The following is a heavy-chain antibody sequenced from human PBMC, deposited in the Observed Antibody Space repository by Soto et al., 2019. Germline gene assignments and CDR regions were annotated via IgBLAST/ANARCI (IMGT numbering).Heavy chain of an antibody. CDR2: ISYSGST. V-gene: IGHV4-61*08. CDR1: GGSVSSGVYY. Sequence: PSETLSLTYTVSGGSVSSGVYYWSWIRQPPGKGLEWIAYISYSGSTNYNPSLKSRVTISVDTSKNQFSLKLSSVTAADSAFYYCARNSASVGFDSWGQGTLVTVSS. D-gene: IGHD2-15*01. J-gene: IGHJ4*02. CDR3: ARNSASVGFDS.